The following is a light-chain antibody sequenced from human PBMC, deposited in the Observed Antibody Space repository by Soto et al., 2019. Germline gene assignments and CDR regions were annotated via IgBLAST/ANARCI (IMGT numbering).Light chain of an antibody. CDR3: QQYYSSPFT. J-gene: IGKJ4*01. CDR1: QSVLYSSNNKND. CDR2: WSS. V-gene: IGKV4-1*01. Sequence: DIVMTQSPDSLAVSLGERATINCKSSQSVLYSSNNKNDLAWYQQRPGQPPKLLIYWSSTRESGVPDRFSGIGSGTDCTITISSLKAEDVAVYYCQQYYSSPFTFGGGTKVEIK.